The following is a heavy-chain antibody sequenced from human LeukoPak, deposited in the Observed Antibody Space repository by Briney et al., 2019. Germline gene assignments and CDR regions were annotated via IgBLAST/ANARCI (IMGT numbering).Heavy chain of an antibody. V-gene: IGHV3-23*01. CDR1: GFTFSSYA. CDR3: AKDRGSGFGELFVRAFDI. D-gene: IGHD3-10*01. J-gene: IGHJ3*02. Sequence: GGSLRLSCAASGFTFSSYAMSWVRQAPGKGLEWVSAISGSGGSTYYADSVKGRFTISRDNFKNTLYLQMNSLRAEDTAVYYCAKDRGSGFGELFVRAFDIWGQGTMVTVSS. CDR2: ISGSGGST.